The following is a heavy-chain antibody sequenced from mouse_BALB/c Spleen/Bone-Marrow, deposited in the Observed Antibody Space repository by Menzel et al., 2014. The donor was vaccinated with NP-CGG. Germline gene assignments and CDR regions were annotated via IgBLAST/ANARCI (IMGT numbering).Heavy chain of an antibody. J-gene: IGHJ4*01. D-gene: IGHD2-1*01. V-gene: IGHV5-12*01. Sequence: EVHRVESGGGLVQPGGSLKLSCAPSGFTFSDYYMYWVRQTPEKRLEWVAYISNGGGSTYYPDTVKGRFTIARDNAKNTLYPQMSRLKSEDTAMYYCARHLYGNYGAMDYWGQGTSVTVSS. CDR2: ISNGGGST. CDR1: GFTFSDYY. CDR3: ARHLYGNYGAMDY.